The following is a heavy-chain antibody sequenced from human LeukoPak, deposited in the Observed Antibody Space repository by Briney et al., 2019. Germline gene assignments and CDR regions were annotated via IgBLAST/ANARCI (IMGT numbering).Heavy chain of an antibody. J-gene: IGHJ5*02. V-gene: IGHV3-21*01. CDR2: ISSSSSYI. D-gene: IGHD5-18*01. Sequence: PGGSLRLSCAASGFTFSSYSMNWVRQAPGRGLEWVSSISSSSSYIYYADSVKGRFTISRDNAKNSLYPQMNSLRAEDTAVYYCARDSGYTALYWFDPWGQGTLVTVSS. CDR1: GFTFSSYS. CDR3: ARDSGYTALYWFDP.